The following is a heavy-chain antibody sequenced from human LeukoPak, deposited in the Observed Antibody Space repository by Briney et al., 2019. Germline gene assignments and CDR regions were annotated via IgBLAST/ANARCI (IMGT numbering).Heavy chain of an antibody. Sequence: KPSETLSLTCTVSGGSINSHFWSWIRQPPGKGLEWIGYIHSTGSTNYNPSLKSRVTISVDTSRNQFSLKLSSVTAADTAVYYCARNGYSGSSLFDYWGQGALVTVSS. J-gene: IGHJ4*02. V-gene: IGHV4-59*11. CDR1: GGSINSHF. D-gene: IGHD1-26*01. CDR2: IHSTGST. CDR3: ARNGYSGSSLFDY.